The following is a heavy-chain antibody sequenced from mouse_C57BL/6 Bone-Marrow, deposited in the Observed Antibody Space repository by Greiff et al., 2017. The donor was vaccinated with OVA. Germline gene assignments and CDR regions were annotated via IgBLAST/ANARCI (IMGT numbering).Heavy chain of an antibody. CDR3: ARHYYGSSLCWYVDV. D-gene: IGHD1-1*01. V-gene: IGHV5-6*01. CDR1: GFTFSSYG. CDR2: ISSGGSYT. Sequence: EVMLVESGGDLVKPGGSLKLSCAASGFTFSSYGMSWVRQTPDKRLEWVATISSGGSYTYYPDSVKGRFTISRDNAKNTLYLQMSSLKSEDTAMYYCARHYYGSSLCWYVDVWGTGTTVTVSS. J-gene: IGHJ1*03.